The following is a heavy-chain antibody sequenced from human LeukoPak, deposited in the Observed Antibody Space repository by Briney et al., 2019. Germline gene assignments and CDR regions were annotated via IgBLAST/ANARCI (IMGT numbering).Heavy chain of an antibody. Sequence: GRSLRLSCAASGFTFDDYAMHWVRQAPGKGLEWVSGISWNSGSIGYADSVKGRFTISRDNAKNSLYLQMNSLRAEDTALYYCAKAASGWYYYGMDVWGQGTTVTVSS. J-gene: IGHJ6*02. D-gene: IGHD6-19*01. CDR3: AKAASGWYYYGMDV. CDR1: GFTFDDYA. CDR2: ISWNSGSI. V-gene: IGHV3-9*01.